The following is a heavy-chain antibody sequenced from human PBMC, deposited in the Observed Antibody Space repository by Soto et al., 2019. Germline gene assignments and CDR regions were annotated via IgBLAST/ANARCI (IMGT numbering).Heavy chain of an antibody. CDR3: ARGRGSSTSCYHS. Sequence: PGGSLRLSCAGSGFSFSSYSMHWVRQAPGKGLEWVSSISSSTTYIYYADSVQGRFTISRDNAKNAVYLDMNSLRAEGTAVYYCARGRGSSTSCYHSWGQGTLVTVS. CDR1: GFSFSSYS. D-gene: IGHD2-2*01. CDR2: ISSSTTYI. V-gene: IGHV3-21*06. J-gene: IGHJ4*02.